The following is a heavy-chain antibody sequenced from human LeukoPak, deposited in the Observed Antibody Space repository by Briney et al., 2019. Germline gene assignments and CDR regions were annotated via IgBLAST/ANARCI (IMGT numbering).Heavy chain of an antibody. Sequence: GGSLRLSYAARGFTFSHYTIGWVRQAPGKGLERVASITSSSSHIYYADSVKGRFTISRDNAKNSVYLQMNSLRVEDTAVYYCARDKGDTSRGGSLFGPWGQGTLVTVSS. CDR1: GFTFSHYT. J-gene: IGHJ5*02. D-gene: IGHD5-18*01. CDR2: ITSSSSHI. CDR3: ARDKGDTSRGGSLFGP. V-gene: IGHV3-21*01.